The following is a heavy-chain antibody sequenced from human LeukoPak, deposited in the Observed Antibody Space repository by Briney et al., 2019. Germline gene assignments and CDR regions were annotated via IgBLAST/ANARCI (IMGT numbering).Heavy chain of an antibody. Sequence: SQTLSLTCAISGDSVSSNSAAWNWIRQSPSSGLEWLGRTYYRSKWYNDYAVSLKSRITINPDTSKNQFSLQLSSVTAADTAVYYCARSKYSSGWYYFDYWGRGTLVTVSS. CDR1: GDSVSSNSAA. V-gene: IGHV6-1*01. D-gene: IGHD6-19*01. J-gene: IGHJ4*02. CDR3: ARSKYSSGWYYFDY. CDR2: TYYRSKWYN.